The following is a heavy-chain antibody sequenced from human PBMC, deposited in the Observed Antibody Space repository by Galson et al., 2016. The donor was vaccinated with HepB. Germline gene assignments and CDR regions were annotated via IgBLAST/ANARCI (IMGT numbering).Heavy chain of an antibody. CDR2: ISPYNGNT. V-gene: IGHV1-18*01. CDR3: ARAYVWFDP. D-gene: IGHD3-16*01. Sequence: SVKVSCKASGFNFTNYGITWVRQAPGQGLEWMGWISPYNGNTNYAQKLQGRVTMTTDTSTTTAYMGLRSLKSDDTAVYYCARAYVWFDPWGQGTLVTVSS. J-gene: IGHJ5*02. CDR1: GFNFTNYG.